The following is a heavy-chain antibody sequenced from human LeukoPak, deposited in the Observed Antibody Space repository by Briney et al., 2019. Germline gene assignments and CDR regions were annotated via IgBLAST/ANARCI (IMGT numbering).Heavy chain of an antibody. CDR1: GFTFSSYG. CDR2: IWYDGSNK. V-gene: IGHV3-33*01. D-gene: IGHD3-10*01. Sequence: GGSLRLSCAASGFTFSSYGMHGVRQAPGKGLEWVAVIWYDGSNKYYADSVKGRFTISRDNSKNTLYLQMNSLRAEDTAVYYCARDRGPTMVRGVIIGPYYYYGMDVWGQGTTVTVSS. J-gene: IGHJ6*02. CDR3: ARDRGPTMVRGVIIGPYYYYGMDV.